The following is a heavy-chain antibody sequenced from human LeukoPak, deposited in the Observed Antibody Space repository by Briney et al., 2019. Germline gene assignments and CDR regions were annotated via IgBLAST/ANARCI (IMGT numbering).Heavy chain of an antibody. CDR1: GFTLSSYW. Sequence: GGSLRLSCAASGFTLSSYWMHWVRQGPGKGLVWVSRIKSDGSTTSYADSVRGRFTISRDNAKNTLYLQMNSLRAEDTAVHYCARSDWLDSWGQGTLVTVSS. CDR3: ARSDWLDS. CDR2: IKSDGSTT. V-gene: IGHV3-74*01. J-gene: IGHJ5*01.